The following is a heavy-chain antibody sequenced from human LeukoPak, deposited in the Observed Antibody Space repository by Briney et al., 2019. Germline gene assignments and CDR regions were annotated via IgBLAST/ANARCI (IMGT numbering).Heavy chain of an antibody. CDR2: VYYSGST. CDR3: ASHLDYYDSSGHWMINWSDP. J-gene: IGHJ5*02. V-gene: IGHV4-39*01. Sequence: SETLSLTCSVSGGSISNSRYYWGWIRQTPGKGLEWIGSVYYSGSTEYNPSLKRRVTISVDTSKNQFSLKVNSVTAADTATYYCASHLDYYDSSGHWMINWSDPWGQGILVTVSA. D-gene: IGHD3-22*01. CDR1: GGSISNSRYY.